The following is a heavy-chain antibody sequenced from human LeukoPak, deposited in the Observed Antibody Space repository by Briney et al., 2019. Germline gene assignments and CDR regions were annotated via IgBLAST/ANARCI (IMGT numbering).Heavy chain of an antibody. Sequence: GGSLRLSCAASGFTFSSYSMNWVRQAPGKGLEWVSSISSSSSYIYYADSVKGRFTISRDNAKNSLYLQMNSLRAEDTAVYYCARDDATAMANDAFDIWGQGTMVTVSS. V-gene: IGHV3-21*01. CDR3: ARDDATAMANDAFDI. CDR1: GFTFSSYS. CDR2: ISSSSSYI. D-gene: IGHD5-18*01. J-gene: IGHJ3*02.